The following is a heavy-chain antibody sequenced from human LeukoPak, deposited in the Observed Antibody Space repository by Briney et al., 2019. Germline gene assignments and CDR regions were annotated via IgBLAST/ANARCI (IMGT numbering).Heavy chain of an antibody. CDR2: ISYDGSNK. J-gene: IGHJ4*01. CDR1: GFTFSSYG. CDR3: ARESGYTSGWYVGYFDY. V-gene: IGHV3-30*03. Sequence: PGGSLRLSCAASGFTFSSYGMHWVRQAPGKGLEWVAVISYDGSNKYYADSVKGRFTISRDNAKNTLYLQMNSLRVEDTAVYYCARESGYTSGWYVGYFDYWGHGTQVTVSS. D-gene: IGHD6-19*01.